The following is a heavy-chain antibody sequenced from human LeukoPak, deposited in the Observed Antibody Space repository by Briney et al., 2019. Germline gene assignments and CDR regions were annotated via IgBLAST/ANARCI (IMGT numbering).Heavy chain of an antibody. J-gene: IGHJ4*02. CDR3: ARGGGYSYGYEDY. V-gene: IGHV3-9*01. Sequence: PGRSLRLSCAASGFTFDDYAMHWVRQAPGKGLEWVSGISWNSGSIGYADSVKGRFTISRDNAKNSLYLQMNSLRAEDTAVYYCARGGGYSYGYEDYWGQGTLVTVSS. D-gene: IGHD5-18*01. CDR2: ISWNSGSI. CDR1: GFTFDDYA.